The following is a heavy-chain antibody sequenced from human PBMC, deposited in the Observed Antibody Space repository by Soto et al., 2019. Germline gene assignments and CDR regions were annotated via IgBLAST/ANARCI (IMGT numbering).Heavy chain of an antibody. Sequence: SETLSLSCAVSGYSISSGYYWGCIRQPPGKGLEWIGSIYHSGSTSYNPSLKSRVTISVDTSKNQFSLKLSSVTAADTAVYYCARDYGDYRGLNWFDPWGQGTLVTVSS. CDR3: ARDYGDYRGLNWFDP. CDR2: IYHSGST. J-gene: IGHJ5*02. CDR1: GYSISSGYY. D-gene: IGHD4-17*01. V-gene: IGHV4-38-2*02.